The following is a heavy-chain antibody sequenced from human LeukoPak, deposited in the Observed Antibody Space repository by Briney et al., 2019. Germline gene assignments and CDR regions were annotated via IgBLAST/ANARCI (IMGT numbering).Heavy chain of an antibody. CDR1: GYSFTNYW. CDR3: ARHYDILTGYNDWERRVPRLVEYNWFDP. D-gene: IGHD3-9*01. V-gene: IGHV5-51*01. Sequence: GESLKISCKGSGYSFTNYWIAWVRQMPGKGLEWMGIIYPGDSDTRYSPSFQGQVTISADKSISTAYLQWSSLKASDTAMYYCARHYDILTGYNDWERRVPRLVEYNWFDPWGQGTLVTVSS. J-gene: IGHJ5*02. CDR2: IYPGDSDT.